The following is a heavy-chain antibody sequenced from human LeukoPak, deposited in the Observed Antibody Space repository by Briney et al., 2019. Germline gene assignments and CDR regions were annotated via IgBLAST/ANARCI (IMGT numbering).Heavy chain of an antibody. Sequence: GGSLRLSCAASGFTFSDYYMSWLRQAQGQGLEGVSYISSSSSYTNYADSVKGPFTISRDNAKNSLYLQMNSLRAEDTAVYYCARDYYDSSGYYLGDPWGQGTLVTVSS. CDR3: ARDYYDSSGYYLGDP. CDR2: ISSSSSYT. J-gene: IGHJ5*02. D-gene: IGHD3-22*01. V-gene: IGHV3-11*06. CDR1: GFTFSDYY.